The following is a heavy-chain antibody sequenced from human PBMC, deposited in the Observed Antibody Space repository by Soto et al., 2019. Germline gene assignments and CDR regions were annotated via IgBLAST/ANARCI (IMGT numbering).Heavy chain of an antibody. D-gene: IGHD4-17*01. J-gene: IGHJ4*02. Sequence: XXSLRLYCTASGFTFRDYSMHWVRQAPGKGLEWISYISSTSGTIYYADSVKGRFTISRDNAKNSLYLQMNSLTDDDTAVFYCARSMTTRAYWGQGALVTVSS. V-gene: IGHV3-48*02. CDR3: ARSMTTRAY. CDR1: GFTFRDYS. CDR2: ISSTSGTI.